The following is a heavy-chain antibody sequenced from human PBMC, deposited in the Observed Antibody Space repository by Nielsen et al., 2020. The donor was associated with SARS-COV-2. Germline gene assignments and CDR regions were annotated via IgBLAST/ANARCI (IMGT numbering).Heavy chain of an antibody. Sequence: SETLSLTCTVSGGFVSSGGYYWSWIRQPPGKGLEWIGYIYYSGSTNYNPSLKSRVTISVDTSKNQFSLKLSSVTAADTAVYYCARAVATDYYYYMDVWGKGTTVTVSS. CDR3: ARAVATDYYYYMDV. CDR1: GGFVSSGGYY. CDR2: IYYSGST. J-gene: IGHJ6*03. V-gene: IGHV4-61*08. D-gene: IGHD5-12*01.